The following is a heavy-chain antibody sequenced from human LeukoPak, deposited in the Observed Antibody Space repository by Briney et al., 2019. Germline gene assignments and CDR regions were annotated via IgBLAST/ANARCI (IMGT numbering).Heavy chain of an antibody. CDR1: GFTFSDYY. J-gene: IGHJ4*02. CDR2: IYSGGST. CDR3: ARVPIHSGWSIDY. D-gene: IGHD6-19*01. Sequence: PGGSLRLSCAASGFTFSDYYMSWIRQAPGKGLEWVSVIYSGGSTYYADSVKGRFTISRDNSKNTLYLQMNSLRAEDTAVYYCARVPIHSGWSIDYWGQGTLVTVSS. V-gene: IGHV3-53*01.